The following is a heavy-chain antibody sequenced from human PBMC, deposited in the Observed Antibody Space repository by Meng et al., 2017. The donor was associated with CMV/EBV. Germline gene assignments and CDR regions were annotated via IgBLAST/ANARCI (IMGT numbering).Heavy chain of an antibody. Sequence: ASVKVSCKASGYTFTSYDINWVRQATGQGLEWMGWMNPNSGNTGYAQKFQGRVTMTRNTSISTAYMELSSLRSEDTAVYYCARAILERRHRRLTLGSKPYYYYGMDVWGQGTTVTVSS. D-gene: IGHD1-1*01. V-gene: IGHV1-8*01. CDR1: GYTFTSYD. CDR2: MNPNSGNT. CDR3: ARAILERRHRRLTLGSKPYYYYGMDV. J-gene: IGHJ6*02.